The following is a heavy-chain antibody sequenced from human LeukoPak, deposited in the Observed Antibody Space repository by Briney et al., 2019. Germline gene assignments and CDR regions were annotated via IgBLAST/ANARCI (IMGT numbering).Heavy chain of an antibody. D-gene: IGHD6-6*01. Sequence: PSETLSLTCTVSGYSISTGYYWDWIRQPPGKGLEWIGTFYHGGSTYYNPSLKSRVTISVDTSKNQFSLNLTSVTAADTAVYYCARAMSIAARPQTIFDYWAQGTLVTVPS. V-gene: IGHV4-38-2*02. CDR1: GYSISTGYY. CDR2: FYHGGST. CDR3: ARAMSIAARPQTIFDY. J-gene: IGHJ4*02.